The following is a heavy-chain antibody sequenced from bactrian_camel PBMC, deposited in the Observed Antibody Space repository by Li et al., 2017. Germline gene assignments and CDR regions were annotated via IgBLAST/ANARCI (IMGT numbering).Heavy chain of an antibody. J-gene: IGHJ4*01. Sequence: HVQLVESGGGSVQPGGSLRLSCVTSASTYYSNCMAWFRQAPGKEREVVATIDNHGSVSFQRSVLGRFTIPKDNAKNTLYLQMDRLKSEDTAMYYCGAEIVTACTYDGNRLGRYGNSGQGTQVTV. V-gene: IGHV3S53*01. CDR3: GAEIVTACTYDGNRLGRYGN. CDR2: IDNHGSV. D-gene: IGHD5*01. CDR1: ASTYYSNC.